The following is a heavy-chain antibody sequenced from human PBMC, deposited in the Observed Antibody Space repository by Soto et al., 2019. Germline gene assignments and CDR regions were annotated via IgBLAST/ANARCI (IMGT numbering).Heavy chain of an antibody. V-gene: IGHV1-69*05. CDR1: GGNFSSYA. Sequence: SAKVYCKDYGGNFSSYAMRWVRQSPGQGLEWMVGIIPIFGTASYAQKFQGRVTMTRDTSTSTVYMELSSLRSEDTAVYYCAREYSSSWPWGTPSRDDFDIWGQGTMVTVSS. CDR2: IIPIFGTA. CDR3: AREYSSSWPWGTPSRDDFDI. J-gene: IGHJ3*02. D-gene: IGHD6-13*01.